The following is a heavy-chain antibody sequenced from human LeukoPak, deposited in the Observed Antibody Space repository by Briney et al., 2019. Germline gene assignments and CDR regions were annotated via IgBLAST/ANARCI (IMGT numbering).Heavy chain of an antibody. D-gene: IGHD1-26*01. CDR2: ISDSAGSA. V-gene: IGHV3-23*01. CDR1: GFTFSNYA. CDR3: AKLIVGATTGFDY. Sequence: GGSLRLSCAASGFTFSNYAMSWVCQAPGKGLEWVSTISDSAGSAYYADSVKGRFTISRDNAKNTLDLQMNSLRAEDTAVYYCAKLIVGATTGFDYWGQGTLVTVSS. J-gene: IGHJ4*02.